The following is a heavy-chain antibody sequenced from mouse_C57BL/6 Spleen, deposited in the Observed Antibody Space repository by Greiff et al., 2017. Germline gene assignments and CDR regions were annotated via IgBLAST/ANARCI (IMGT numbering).Heavy chain of an antibody. CDR3: ARRGGSSYEYFDY. Sequence: EVKLMESGGGLVKPGGSLKLSCAASGFTFSSYTMSWVRQTPEKRLEWVATISGGGGNTYYPDSVKGRFTISRDNAKNTLYLQMSSLRSEDTALYYCARRGGSSYEYFDYWGQGTTLTVSS. D-gene: IGHD1-1*01. V-gene: IGHV5-9*01. CDR1: GFTFSSYT. CDR2: ISGGGGNT. J-gene: IGHJ2*01.